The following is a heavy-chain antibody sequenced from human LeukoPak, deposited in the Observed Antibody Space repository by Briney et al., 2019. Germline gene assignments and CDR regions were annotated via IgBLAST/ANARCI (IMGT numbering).Heavy chain of an antibody. CDR1: GFTFSTYT. CDR2: FSSSSSYI. J-gene: IGHJ4*02. CDR3: ARYYCNSTSCHYFDY. D-gene: IGHD2-2*01. Sequence: PGGSLRLSCAASGFTFSTYTMNWVRQAPGKGLEWVSSFSSSSSYIYFPDSVKDRFTISRDNAKNSLYLHMDSLRAEDTAVYYCARYYCNSTSCHYFDYWGQGTLVTVSS. V-gene: IGHV3-21*01.